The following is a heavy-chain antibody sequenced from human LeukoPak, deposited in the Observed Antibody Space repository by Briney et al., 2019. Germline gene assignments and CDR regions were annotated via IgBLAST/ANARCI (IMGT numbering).Heavy chain of an antibody. Sequence: SETLSLTCAVHGGSFSGYYWSWIRQPPGKGLEWIGYIYYSGSTNYNPSLKSRVTISVDTSKNQFSLKLSSVTAADTAVYYCLIGGSFDAFDIWGQGTMVTVSS. J-gene: IGHJ3*02. CDR1: GGSFSGYY. D-gene: IGHD1-26*01. CDR2: IYYSGST. CDR3: LIGGSFDAFDI. V-gene: IGHV4-59*12.